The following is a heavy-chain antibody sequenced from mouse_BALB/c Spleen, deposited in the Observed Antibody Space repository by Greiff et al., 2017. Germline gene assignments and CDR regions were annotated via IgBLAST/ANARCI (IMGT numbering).Heavy chain of an antibody. D-gene: IGHD1-1*01. V-gene: IGHV5-9-3*01. CDR1: GFTFSSYA. CDR2: ISSGGSYT. Sequence: EVQLVESGGGLVKPGGSLKLSCAASGFTFSSYAMSWVRQTPEKRLEWVATISSGGSYTYYPDSVKGRFTISRDNAKNTLYLQMSSLRSEDTAMYYCARREVITTVNYAMDYWGQGTSVTVSS. J-gene: IGHJ4*01. CDR3: ARREVITTVNYAMDY.